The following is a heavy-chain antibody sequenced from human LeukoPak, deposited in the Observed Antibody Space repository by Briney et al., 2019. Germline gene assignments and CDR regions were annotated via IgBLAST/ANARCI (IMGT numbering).Heavy chain of an antibody. Sequence: GASVTVSCKASGYTFTSYAMHWVRQAPGQRLEWMGWINAGNGNTKYSQKFQGRVTITRDTSASTAYMELSSLRSEDTAVYYCARCGEQSLLGAFDIWGQGTMVTVSS. CDR1: GYTFTSYA. J-gene: IGHJ3*02. D-gene: IGHD3-10*01. CDR3: ARCGEQSLLGAFDI. V-gene: IGHV1-3*01. CDR2: INAGNGNT.